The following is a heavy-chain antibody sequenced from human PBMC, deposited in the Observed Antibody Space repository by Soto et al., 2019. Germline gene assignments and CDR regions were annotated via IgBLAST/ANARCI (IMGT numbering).Heavy chain of an antibody. CDR3: ARDVHGSYYYYYGMDV. Sequence: QVQLVQSGAEVKKPGASVKVSCKASGYTFTSYGISWVRQAPGQGLEWMGWISAYNGNTNYAQKLQGRGTMTTDTSTSTAYMELRSLRSDDTAVYYCARDVHGSYYYYYGMDVWGQGTTVTVSS. CDR2: ISAYNGNT. CDR1: GYTFTSYG. V-gene: IGHV1-18*01. J-gene: IGHJ6*02.